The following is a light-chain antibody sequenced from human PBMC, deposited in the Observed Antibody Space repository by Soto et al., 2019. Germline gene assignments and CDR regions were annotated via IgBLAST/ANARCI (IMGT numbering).Light chain of an antibody. CDR3: QQRGKWPST. CDR1: QSVATN. V-gene: IGKV3-11*01. Sequence: EIVMTQSPATLSVSPGERATLSCRASQSVATNLAWYQQKVGQAPRLLIYDAYTRATGVGARFTGSGSATDFSLTITSLEPEDFAVYFCQQRGKWPSTFGPGTKVDI. CDR2: DAY. J-gene: IGKJ2*02.